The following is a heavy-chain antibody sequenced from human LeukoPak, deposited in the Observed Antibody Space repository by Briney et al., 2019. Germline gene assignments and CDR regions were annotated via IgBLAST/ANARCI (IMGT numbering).Heavy chain of an antibody. CDR2: IYYSGST. D-gene: IGHD6-25*01. CDR3: AREADRYYYYYGMDV. J-gene: IGHJ6*02. V-gene: IGHV4-30-4*01. CDR1: GGSISSGDYY. Sequence: PSQTLSLTCTVSGGSISSGDYYWSWIRQPPGKGLEWIGYIYYSGSTYYNPSLKSRVTISVDTSKNQFSLKLSSVTAADTAVYYCAREADRYYYYYGMDVWGQGTTVTVSS.